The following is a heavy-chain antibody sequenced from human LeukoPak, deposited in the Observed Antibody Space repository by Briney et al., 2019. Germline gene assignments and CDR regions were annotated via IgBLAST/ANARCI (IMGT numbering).Heavy chain of an antibody. CDR1: GGSISSSSYY. Sequence: SETLSLTCTVSGGSISSSSYYWGWIRQPPGKGLEWIGSIYYSGSTYYNPSLKGRVTISLDTSKSLFSLRLTSVTAADTAVYYCARDRGTWNDDGFDYWGQGTLVTVSS. D-gene: IGHD1-1*01. V-gene: IGHV4-39*07. CDR2: IYYSGST. CDR3: ARDRGTWNDDGFDY. J-gene: IGHJ4*02.